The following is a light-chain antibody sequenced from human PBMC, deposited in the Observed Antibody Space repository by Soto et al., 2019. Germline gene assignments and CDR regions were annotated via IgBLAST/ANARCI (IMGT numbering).Light chain of an antibody. J-gene: IGLJ3*02. V-gene: IGLV2-14*01. CDR1: SSDVGGYNY. CDR2: EVS. Sequence: QSALTQPASVSGSPGQSITISCTGTSSDVGGYNYVSWYQQHPGKAPKLMIFEVSNRPSGVFNRFSGSKSGNTASLTISGLQAEDEADYSCSSYTSSSILVFGGGTKVTVL. CDR3: SSYTSSSILV.